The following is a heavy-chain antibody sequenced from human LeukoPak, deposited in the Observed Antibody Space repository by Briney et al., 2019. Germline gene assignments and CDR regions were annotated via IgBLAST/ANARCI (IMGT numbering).Heavy chain of an antibody. V-gene: IGHV4-59*12. CDR3: ARDPRGYSYGTDSRDAFDI. J-gene: IGHJ3*02. CDR1: GGSLSSYY. Sequence: SETLSLTCTVSGGSLSSYYWSWIRQPPGKGLEWIGYIYYSGSTNYNPSLKSRVTISVDTSKNQFSLKLSSVTAADTAVYYCARDPRGYSYGTDSRDAFDIWGQGTMVTVSS. D-gene: IGHD5-18*01. CDR2: IYYSGST.